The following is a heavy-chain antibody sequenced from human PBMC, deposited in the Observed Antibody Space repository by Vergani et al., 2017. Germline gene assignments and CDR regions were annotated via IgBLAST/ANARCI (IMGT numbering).Heavy chain of an antibody. Sequence: QVQLVQSGAEVGKPGASAKISCKASGYTFTAYYIHWVRQAPEQGLEWVGVISPDGFSTFYAQKFQGRVTITRDTSTSTVYVELTSLRSDDTAVYYCAREPPLAAFFDYWGQGTLVTVSS. CDR3: AREPPLAAFFDY. V-gene: IGHV1-46*03. J-gene: IGHJ4*01. CDR1: GYTFTAYY. D-gene: IGHD6-19*01. CDR2: ISPDGFST.